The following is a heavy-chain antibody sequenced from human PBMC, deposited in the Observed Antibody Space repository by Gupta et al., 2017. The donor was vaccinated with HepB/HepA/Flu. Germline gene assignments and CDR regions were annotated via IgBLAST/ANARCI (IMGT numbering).Heavy chain of an antibody. J-gene: IGHJ4*02. CDR1: GFTFSGYG. CDR2: ISGDADNK. CDR3: ARDVPTKYDFWSGMFDY. V-gene: IGHV3-23*01. Sequence: VQVLESGGDFVQSGGSLRLSCVTSGFTFSGYGMAWVRQAPGKGPEWVSTISGDADNKHYAASVKGRFTISRDNSRNTLYLQMKSLRADDTAIYYCARDVPTKYDFWSGMFDYWGQGTLVTVSS. D-gene: IGHD3-3*01.